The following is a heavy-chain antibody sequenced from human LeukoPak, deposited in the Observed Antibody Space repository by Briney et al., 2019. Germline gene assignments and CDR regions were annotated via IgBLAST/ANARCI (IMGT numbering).Heavy chain of an antibody. CDR3: GRLSGWYWLDN. CDR1: GYTFRSYA. Sequence: GGSLRLSCAASGYTFRSYAMQWVRQAPGKGLEYVSAISSDGRITHYANSVKGRFTISRDNSKNTLYLQMDSLRADDMAMYYCGRLSGWYWLDNWGQGTLVTVSS. D-gene: IGHD6-19*01. V-gene: IGHV3-64*01. J-gene: IGHJ4*02. CDR2: ISSDGRIT.